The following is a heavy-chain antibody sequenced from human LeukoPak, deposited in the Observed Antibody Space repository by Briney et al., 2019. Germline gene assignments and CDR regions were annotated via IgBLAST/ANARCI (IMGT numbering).Heavy chain of an antibody. CDR1: GFTFSSYW. Sequence: GGSLRLSCAASGFTFSSYWMSWVRQAPGKGLEWVANIKQDGREKYYVDSVEGRFTISRDNAKNSLYLQRNSLSAEDTAVYYCAKVADYDILTGFDSWGQGTLVTVSS. CDR2: IKQDGREK. J-gene: IGHJ5*01. CDR3: AKVADYDILTGFDS. V-gene: IGHV3-7*01. D-gene: IGHD3-9*01.